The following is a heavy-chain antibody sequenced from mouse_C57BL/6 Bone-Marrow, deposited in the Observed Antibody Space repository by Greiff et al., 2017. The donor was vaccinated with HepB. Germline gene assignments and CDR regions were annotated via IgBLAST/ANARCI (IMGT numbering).Heavy chain of an antibody. CDR1: GYSITSGYY. J-gene: IGHJ2*01. CDR3: ASRLNWDFDY. V-gene: IGHV3-6*01. CDR2: ISYDGSN. D-gene: IGHD4-1*01. Sequence: ESGPGLVKPSQSLSLTCSVTGYSITSGYYWNWIRQFPGNKLEWMGYISYDGSNNYNPSLKNRISITRDTSKNQFFLKLNSVTTEDTATYYCASRLNWDFDYWGQGTTLTVSS.